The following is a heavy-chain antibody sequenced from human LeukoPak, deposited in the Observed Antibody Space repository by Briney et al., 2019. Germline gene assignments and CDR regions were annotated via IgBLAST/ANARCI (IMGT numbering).Heavy chain of an antibody. Sequence: SETLSLTCTVSGGSISSYYWSWIRQPPGKGLEWIGYIYYSGSTNYNPSLKSRVTISVDTSKNQFSLKLSSVTAADTAVYYCARQLGGSGYYYACDYWGQGTLVTVSS. D-gene: IGHD3-22*01. CDR3: ARQLGGSGYYYACDY. CDR2: IYYSGST. J-gene: IGHJ4*02. CDR1: GGSISSYY. V-gene: IGHV4-59*08.